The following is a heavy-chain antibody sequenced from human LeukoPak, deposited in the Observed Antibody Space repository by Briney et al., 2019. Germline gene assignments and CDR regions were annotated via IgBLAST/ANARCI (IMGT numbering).Heavy chain of an antibody. V-gene: IGHV1-8*01. J-gene: IGHJ5*02. Sequence: APVKVSCKASGYTLTSYDINWVRQATGQGLEWMGWTNPNSGNTGYAQKFQGRVTMTRNTSISTAYMELSSLRSEDTAVYYCARGAMEWLLRRNWFDPWGQGTLVTVSS. D-gene: IGHD3-3*01. CDR3: ARGAMEWLLRRNWFDP. CDR2: TNPNSGNT. CDR1: GYTLTSYD.